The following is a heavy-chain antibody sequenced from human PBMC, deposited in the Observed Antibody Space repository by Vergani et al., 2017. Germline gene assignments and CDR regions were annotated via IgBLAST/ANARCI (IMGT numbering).Heavy chain of an antibody. D-gene: IGHD2-15*01. CDR2: IWYDGSNS. CDR1: RFTFRNYG. Sequence: QVQLVESGGGVVPPGRSLRLSCAASRFTFRNYGMHWVRQAPGKGLEWVAVIWYDGSNSHHAESVKGRFTISRDNSKNTVSLQMNSLRAEDKAVYYCARGLRGYCSGGSCYYFDYWGQGTLVTVSS. CDR3: ARGLRGYCSGGSCYYFDY. V-gene: IGHV3-33*01. J-gene: IGHJ4*02.